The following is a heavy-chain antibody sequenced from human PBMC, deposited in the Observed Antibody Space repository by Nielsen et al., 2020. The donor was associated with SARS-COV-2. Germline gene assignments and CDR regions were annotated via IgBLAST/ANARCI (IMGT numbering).Heavy chain of an antibody. J-gene: IGHJ6*02. Sequence: GESLKISCKTSGYTFTTYWISWVRQMPGKGLEWMGIIYPGDSDTRYSPSFEGQVTISADESISTTYLQWRSLKASDTAMYYCAREGRDDSGTERHGMDVWGRGTTVTVSS. CDR3: AREGRDDSGTERHGMDV. D-gene: IGHD3-10*01. CDR2: IYPGDSDT. CDR1: GYTFTTYW. V-gene: IGHV5-51*01.